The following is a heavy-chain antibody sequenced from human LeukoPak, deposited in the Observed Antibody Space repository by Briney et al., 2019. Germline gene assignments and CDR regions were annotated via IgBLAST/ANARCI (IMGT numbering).Heavy chain of an antibody. CDR2: ISSSSSYT. J-gene: IGHJ5*02. CDR1: GFPFIDYY. CDR3: AKSFKWRGHGDYAGFDP. Sequence: PGGSLSLSFAAPGFPFIDYYMSWLRQAPGKGLEWVSYISSSSSYTNYADSVKGRFTISRDNAKNSLYLQMNSLRAEDTAVYYCAKSFKWRGHGDYAGFDPWGQGTLVTVSS. V-gene: IGHV3-11*03. D-gene: IGHD4-17*01.